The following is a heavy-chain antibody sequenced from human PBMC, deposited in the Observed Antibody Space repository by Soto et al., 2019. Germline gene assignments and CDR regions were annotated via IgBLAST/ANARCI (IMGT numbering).Heavy chain of an antibody. J-gene: IGHJ6*02. D-gene: IGHD3-22*01. Sequence: SETLSLTCTVSGGSISSGNYYWSWIRQPPGKGLEWIGFISYSGSTYYSTSLKSRVTISVDKSKNQFSLKLSSVTAADTAVYYCARSPDSSGYYPRRYYYGMDVWGQGTTVTVSS. CDR2: ISYSGST. CDR1: GGSISSGNYY. CDR3: ARSPDSSGYYPRRYYYGMDV. V-gene: IGHV4-30-4*01.